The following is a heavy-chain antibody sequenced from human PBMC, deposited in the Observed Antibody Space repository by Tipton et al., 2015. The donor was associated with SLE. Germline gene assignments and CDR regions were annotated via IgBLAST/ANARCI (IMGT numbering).Heavy chain of an antibody. CDR2: IYTSGST. V-gene: IGHV4-61*02. CDR1: GGSISSGSYY. D-gene: IGHD3/OR15-3a*01. Sequence: TLSLTCTVSGGSISSGSYYWSWIRQPAGKGLEWIGRIYTSGSTNYNPSLKSRVTISVDTSKNQLSLNLRSVTTADTAVYYCARRDFWTGYLDYWGQGRLVTVSS. J-gene: IGHJ4*02. CDR3: ARRDFWTGYLDY.